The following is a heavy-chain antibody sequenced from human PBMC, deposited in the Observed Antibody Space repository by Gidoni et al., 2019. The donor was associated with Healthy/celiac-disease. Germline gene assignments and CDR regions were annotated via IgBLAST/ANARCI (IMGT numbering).Heavy chain of an antibody. V-gene: IGHV3-30*02. D-gene: IGHD5-18*01. Sequence: QVQLVESGGGVVQPGGSLRLSCAASGFTFSSSGMHWVRQAPGKGLEWVAFIRYDGSNKYYADSVKGRFTSSRDNSKNTLYLQMNSLRAEDTAVYYCANSFTAMARDYYYGMDVWGQGTTVTVSS. CDR1: GFTFSSSG. J-gene: IGHJ6*02. CDR3: ANSFTAMARDYYYGMDV. CDR2: IRYDGSNK.